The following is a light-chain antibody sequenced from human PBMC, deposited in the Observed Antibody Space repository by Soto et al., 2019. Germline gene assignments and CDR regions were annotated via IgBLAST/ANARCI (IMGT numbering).Light chain of an antibody. CDR3: QDYYSYPLT. CDR2: AAS. CDR1: QGISSY. Sequence: AIRMTQSPSSFSASTGDRVTITCRASQGISSYLAWYQQKPGKAPKLLIYAASTLQSGVPSRFSGSGSGTDFTLTISCLQFEDYATYYCQDYYSYPLTFGGGTKVDIK. J-gene: IGKJ4*01. V-gene: IGKV1-8*01.